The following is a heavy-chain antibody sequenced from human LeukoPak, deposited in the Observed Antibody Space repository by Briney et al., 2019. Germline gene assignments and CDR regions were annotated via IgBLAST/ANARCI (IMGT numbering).Heavy chain of an antibody. D-gene: IGHD3-10*01. CDR2: VYSGGST. J-gene: IGHJ6*03. CDR1: GFTVSSNY. CDR3: AVTMVRGVIYEYYYYMDV. V-gene: IGHV3-53*01. Sequence: GGSLRLSCAASGFTVSSNYMSWVRQAPGKGLEWVSVVYSGGSTYYADSVKGRFTISRDNSKNTLYLQMNGLRAEDTAVYYCAVTMVRGVIYEYYYYMDVWGKGTTVTVSS.